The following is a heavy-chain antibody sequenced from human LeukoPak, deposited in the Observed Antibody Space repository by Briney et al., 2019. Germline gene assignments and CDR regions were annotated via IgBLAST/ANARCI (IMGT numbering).Heavy chain of an antibody. CDR3: TKRPSADGSGVVVPAFDP. CDR1: GFTFDTYG. J-gene: IGHJ5*02. D-gene: IGHD2-2*01. Sequence: GGSLRLSCAGSGFTFDTYGMSWVRQAPGKGLEWVSAISSSGSITDHIDSVKGRFTISRDNSKNTLYLQMNSLRAEDTAVYYCTKRPSADGSGVVVPAFDPWGQGALVTVSS. V-gene: IGHV3-23*01. CDR2: ISSSGSIT.